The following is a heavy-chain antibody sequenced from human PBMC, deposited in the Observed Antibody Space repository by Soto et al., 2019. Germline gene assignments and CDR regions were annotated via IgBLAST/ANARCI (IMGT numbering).Heavy chain of an antibody. D-gene: IGHD1-26*01. Sequence: EVQLVESGGGLVKPGGSLRVSCAVSGFNVNDAWMNWVRQAPGKGLEWVGRIKSKSDDGTTDYTAPAKGTFTISTDESSNTVYLQMIGPESEDTAAYHFAADQSVSGSYYYYGMEVWGKGTTVNFSS. CDR2: IKSKSDDGTT. V-gene: IGHV3-15*07. J-gene: IGHJ6*04. CDR3: AADQSVSGSYYYYGMEV. CDR1: GFNVNDAW.